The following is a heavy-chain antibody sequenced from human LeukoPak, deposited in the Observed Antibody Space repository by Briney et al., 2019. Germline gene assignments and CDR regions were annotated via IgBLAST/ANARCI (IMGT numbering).Heavy chain of an antibody. Sequence: PGGSLRLSCAASGFTFDDYAMHWVRQAPGKGLEWVSGISWNSGSIGYADSVKGRFTISRDNAKNSLYLQMNSLRAEDTALYYCAKSPPGIAAAGPHYFDYWGQGTLVTVSS. V-gene: IGHV3-9*01. J-gene: IGHJ4*02. CDR3: AKSPPGIAAAGPHYFDY. CDR1: GFTFDDYA. CDR2: ISWNSGSI. D-gene: IGHD6-13*01.